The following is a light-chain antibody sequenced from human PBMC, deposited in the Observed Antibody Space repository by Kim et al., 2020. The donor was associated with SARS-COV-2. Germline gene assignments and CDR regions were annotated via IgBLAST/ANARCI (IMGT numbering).Light chain of an antibody. CDR1: QSISSW. CDR2: KAS. V-gene: IGKV1-5*03. Sequence: SSGGDRVTITCRASQSISSWLAWYQQKPGKAPKLLIYKASSLESGVPSRFSGSVSGTEFTLTISSLQPDDFATYYCQQYNSYPYTFGGGTKVDIK. CDR3: QQYNSYPYT. J-gene: IGKJ4*01.